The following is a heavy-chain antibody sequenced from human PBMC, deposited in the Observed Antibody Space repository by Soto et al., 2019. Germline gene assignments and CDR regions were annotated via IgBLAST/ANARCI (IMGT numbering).Heavy chain of an antibody. CDR3: AREYGGPYGMDV. V-gene: IGHV4-59*01. CDR1: GGSISSYY. D-gene: IGHD5-12*01. CDR2: IYYSGST. Sequence: SATLSLTCTVSGGSISSYYWSWIRQPPGKGLEWIGYIYYSGSTNYNPSLKSRVTISVDTSKNQFSLKLSSVTAADTAVYYCAREYGGPYGMDVWGQGTTVTV. J-gene: IGHJ6*02.